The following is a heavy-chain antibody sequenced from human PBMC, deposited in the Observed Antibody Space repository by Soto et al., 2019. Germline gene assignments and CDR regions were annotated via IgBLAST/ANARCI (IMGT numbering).Heavy chain of an antibody. CDR3: AKARLLLWFGSDNTRGMDV. Sequence: EVQLLESGGGLVQPGGSLRLSCAASGFTFSSYAMSWVRQAPGKGLEWVSAISGSGGSTYYADSVKGRFTISRDNSKNTLYLQMNSLRAEDTAVYYCAKARLLLWFGSDNTRGMDVWGQGTTVTVSS. CDR1: GFTFSSYA. D-gene: IGHD3-10*01. J-gene: IGHJ6*02. CDR2: ISGSGGST. V-gene: IGHV3-23*01.